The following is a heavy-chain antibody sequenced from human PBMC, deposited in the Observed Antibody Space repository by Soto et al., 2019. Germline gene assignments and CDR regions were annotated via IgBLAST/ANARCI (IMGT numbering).Heavy chain of an antibody. CDR3: ARGGLALMDV. J-gene: IGHJ6*02. Sequence: QVQLVQSGADVKKPGASVKVSCKASGYTFTSYAMHWVRQAPGQRLEWMGGINAGNGNTKYSQKFQGRVTITRDTSASTASMELSSLRSGDTAVYYCARGGLALMDVWGQGTTVTVSS. V-gene: IGHV1-3*01. D-gene: IGHD3-16*01. CDR1: GYTFTSYA. CDR2: INAGNGNT.